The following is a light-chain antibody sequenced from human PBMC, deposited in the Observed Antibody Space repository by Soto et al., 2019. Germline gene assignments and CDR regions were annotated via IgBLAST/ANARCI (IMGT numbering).Light chain of an antibody. CDR2: DSS. CDR1: QSIDSY. Sequence: EIVLTQSPATLSLSPGERATLSCRASQSIDSYLAWYQQKPGQAPRLLIYDSSNRATGIPARFSGSGSGTDFALTIRSLEPEDFAVYYCQHRSNWPLTFGGGTKVEFK. V-gene: IGKV3-11*01. J-gene: IGKJ4*01. CDR3: QHRSNWPLT.